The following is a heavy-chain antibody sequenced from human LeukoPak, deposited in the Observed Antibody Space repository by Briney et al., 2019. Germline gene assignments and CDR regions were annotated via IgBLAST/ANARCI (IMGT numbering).Heavy chain of an antibody. D-gene: IGHD1-26*01. CDR3: ARFGGSYFPNDY. V-gene: IGHV3-43D*03. J-gene: IGHJ4*02. Sequence: GGSLRLSCAASGFTFDDYAMHWVRQAPGKGLEWVSLISWDGGSTYYADSVKGRFTISRDNSKNSLYLQMNSLRAEDTAVYYCARFGGSYFPNDYWGQGTLVTVSS. CDR2: ISWDGGST. CDR1: GFTFDDYA.